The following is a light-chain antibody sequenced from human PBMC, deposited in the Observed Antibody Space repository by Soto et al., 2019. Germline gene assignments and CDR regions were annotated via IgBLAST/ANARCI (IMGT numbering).Light chain of an antibody. CDR2: EAT. CDR1: SIDIGASNF. CDR3: ISYKTDDTFV. V-gene: IGLV2-14*01. J-gene: IGLJ2*01. Sequence: QSVLTRPPSVSGSPGQSITVSCTGTSIDIGASNFVSWYQHLPGRATKVIIFEATNRPSGVSDRFSGSKAGITASLTISGLQADDEGEYFCISYKTDDTFVFGGGTK.